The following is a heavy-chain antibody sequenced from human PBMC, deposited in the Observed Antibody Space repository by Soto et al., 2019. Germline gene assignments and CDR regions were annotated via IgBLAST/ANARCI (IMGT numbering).Heavy chain of an antibody. CDR1: GGSFSGYY. D-gene: IGHD2-21*02. CDR3: ARGAFVTHYYYYHKDV. V-gene: IGHV4-34*01. Sequence: PSGTLSLTCAVYGGSFSGYYWSWIRQPPGKGLEWIGEINHSGSTNYNPSLKSRITISVDTSKNQFSLKLSSVTAADTAVYYCARGAFVTHYYYYHKDVWGKGTPVTVSS. J-gene: IGHJ6*03. CDR2: INHSGST.